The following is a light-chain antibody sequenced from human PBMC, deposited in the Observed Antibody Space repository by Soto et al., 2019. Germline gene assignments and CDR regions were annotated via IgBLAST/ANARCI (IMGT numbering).Light chain of an antibody. CDR2: GTS. V-gene: IGKV3-20*01. Sequence: IVLTQSPGTLSLSPGERATLSCRASQSVRNTYLAWYQQKPGQAPRLLIYGTSNRATGIPDRFSGSGSGTDFTLTISRLEPEDFAVYYCQQFAGLWTFGHGTKVEIK. CDR3: QQFAGLWT. J-gene: IGKJ1*01. CDR1: QSVRNTY.